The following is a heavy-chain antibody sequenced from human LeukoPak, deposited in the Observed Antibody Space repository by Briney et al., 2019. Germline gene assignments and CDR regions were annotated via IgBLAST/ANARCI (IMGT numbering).Heavy chain of an antibody. CDR3: ARQGYGRSSFFDH. CDR2: LFHSGTT. J-gene: IGHJ4*02. Sequence: PSETLSLTCTVSGGSVSTNLYYWAWIRQPPGKGLEWVGNLFHSGTTYYNPSLKSRVSISVDTSKNQFSLKLNSVTAADTAVYYGARQGYGRSSFFDHWGQGTLVTVSS. V-gene: IGHV4-39*01. D-gene: IGHD6-6*01. CDR1: GGSVSTNLYY.